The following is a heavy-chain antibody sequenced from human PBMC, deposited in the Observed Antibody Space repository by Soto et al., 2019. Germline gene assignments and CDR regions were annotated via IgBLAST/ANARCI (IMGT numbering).Heavy chain of an antibody. D-gene: IGHD3-16*01. CDR2: IGSSHI. CDR3: SRSPEVGVRGAY. Sequence: PGGSLRLSCTGSGFPFSAYNINWVRQAPGKGLEWVSSIGSSHIYQPNSMKGRFTISRDDAKNSVYLQIDSLRDEDTALYYCSRSPEVGVRGAYWGQGTLVTVSS. J-gene: IGHJ4*02. V-gene: IGHV3-21*01. CDR1: GFPFSAYN.